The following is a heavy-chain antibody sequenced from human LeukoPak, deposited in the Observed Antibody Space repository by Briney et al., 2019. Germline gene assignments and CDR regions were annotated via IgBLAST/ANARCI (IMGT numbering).Heavy chain of an antibody. CDR2: INPSGGST. CDR3: ATVTSQLGFDY. CDR1: GYTFTSYY. Sequence: EASVKVSCKASGYTFTSYYMHWVRQAPGQGLEWMGIINPSGGSTSYAQKFQGRVTMTRDTSTSTVYMELSSLRSEDTAVYYCATVTSQLGFDYWGQGTLVTVSS. J-gene: IGHJ4*02. D-gene: IGHD6-13*01. V-gene: IGHV1-46*03.